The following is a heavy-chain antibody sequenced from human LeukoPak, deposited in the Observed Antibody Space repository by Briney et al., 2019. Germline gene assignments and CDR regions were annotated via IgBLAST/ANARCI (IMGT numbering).Heavy chain of an antibody. D-gene: IGHD3-22*01. J-gene: IGHJ4*02. Sequence: GGSLRLSCAASGFTFSSYAMSWVRQAPGKGLERVSAISGSGGSTYYADSVKGRFTISRDNSKNTLYLQMNSLRAEDTAVYYCAKHYYDSSGYYGDSYFDYWGQGTLVTVSS. V-gene: IGHV3-23*01. CDR3: AKHYYDSSGYYGDSYFDY. CDR1: GFTFSSYA. CDR2: ISGSGGST.